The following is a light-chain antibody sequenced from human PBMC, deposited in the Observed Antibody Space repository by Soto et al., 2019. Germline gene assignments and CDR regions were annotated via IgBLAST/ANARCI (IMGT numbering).Light chain of an antibody. CDR1: SSNMGSNI. CDR2: SKD. V-gene: IGLV1-44*01. J-gene: IGLJ2*01. CDR3: AAWDDSLNGVV. Sequence: QLVLTQPPSASGTPRQRVTISCSGSSSNMGSNIVNWYQQLPGAAPKLLIYSKDQRPSGVPDRFSGSKSGTSASLAISGLQSEDEADYYCAAWDDSLNGVVFGGGTKLTVL.